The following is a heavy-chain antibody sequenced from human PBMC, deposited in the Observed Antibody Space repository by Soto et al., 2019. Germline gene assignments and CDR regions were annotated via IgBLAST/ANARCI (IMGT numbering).Heavy chain of an antibody. CDR1: GFTFSSYS. Sequence: GGSLRLSCAASGFTFSSYSMNWVRQAPGKGLEWVSSISSSSSYIYYADSVKGRFTISRDNAKNSLYLQMNSLRAEDTAVYYCARAGEYSSSSFDYWGQGTLVTVSS. J-gene: IGHJ4*02. D-gene: IGHD6-6*01. V-gene: IGHV3-21*01. CDR2: ISSSSSYI. CDR3: ARAGEYSSSSFDY.